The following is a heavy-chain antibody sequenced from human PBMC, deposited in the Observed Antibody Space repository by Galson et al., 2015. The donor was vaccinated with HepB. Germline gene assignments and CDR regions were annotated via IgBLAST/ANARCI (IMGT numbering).Heavy chain of an antibody. CDR3: ARGGFGSGTDF. J-gene: IGHJ4*02. D-gene: IGHD1-14*01. V-gene: IGHV3-74*01. CDR1: GFTFSTYW. Sequence: SLRLSCAASGFTFSTYWMYWVRQTPGRGLVWLSCIHSDGSKIGYADSVKGRFTISRDNAKNTLYLQMNSLRVEDTAVYYCARGGFGSGTDFWGQGTLATVSS. CDR2: IHSDGSKI.